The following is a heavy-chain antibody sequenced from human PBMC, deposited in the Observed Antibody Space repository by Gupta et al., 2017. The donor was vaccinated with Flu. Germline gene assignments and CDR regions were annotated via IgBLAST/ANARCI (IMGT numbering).Heavy chain of an antibody. CDR2: VTADGATT. Sequence: VRQAPGMGLEWVSTVTADGATTKFAHAVKVRFTTSRDNAKHTVYLQMHTVRAEDTAIYYCAKNGGFDGILDTWGQGTLVTVSS. J-gene: IGHJ5*02. CDR3: AKNGGFDGILDT. D-gene: IGHD5-12*01. V-gene: IGHV3-23*01.